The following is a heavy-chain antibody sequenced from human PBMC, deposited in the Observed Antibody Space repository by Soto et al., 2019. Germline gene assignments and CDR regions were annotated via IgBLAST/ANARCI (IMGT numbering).Heavy chain of an antibody. Sequence: QVQLQESGPGLVKPSQTLSLTCTVSGGSISSGGYYGSWIRQHPGKGREWIGYIYYSGSTYYNPSLKSRVTIAVDTSKNQFSLKLSSVTAADTAVYYCARAGGSGSYVGGYYYMDVWGKGTTVTVSS. V-gene: IGHV4-31*03. CDR3: ARAGGSGSYVGGYYYMDV. CDR2: IYYSGST. CDR1: GGSISSGGYY. D-gene: IGHD3-10*01. J-gene: IGHJ6*03.